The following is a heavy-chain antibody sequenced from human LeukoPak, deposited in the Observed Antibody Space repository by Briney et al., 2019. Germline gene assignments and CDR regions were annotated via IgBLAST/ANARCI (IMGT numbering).Heavy chain of an antibody. Sequence: GGSLRLSCAASGFTFSDYDMHWVRQAVGKRLEWVSGIGIVGDTHYPGAVKGRFTISRENAKNSLYLQMNSLRAGDTAVYYCTRDRYGMDVWGQGTTVTVSS. J-gene: IGHJ6*02. CDR2: IGIVGDT. V-gene: IGHV3-13*01. CDR1: GFTFSDYD. CDR3: TRDRYGMDV.